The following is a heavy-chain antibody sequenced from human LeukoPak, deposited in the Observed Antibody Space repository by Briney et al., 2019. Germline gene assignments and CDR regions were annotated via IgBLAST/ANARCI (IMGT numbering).Heavy chain of an antibody. Sequence: PGGSLRLSCAASGFTFSDYYMSWIHQAPGKGLEWVADIKQDGSEKYYVDSVKGRFTISRDNAKNSLYLQMDSLRGEDTAVYYCATGGDSSIAFDIWGQGTMLTVSS. CDR1: GFTFSDYY. V-gene: IGHV3-7*01. J-gene: IGHJ3*02. CDR2: IKQDGSEK. CDR3: ATGGDSSIAFDI. D-gene: IGHD3-22*01.